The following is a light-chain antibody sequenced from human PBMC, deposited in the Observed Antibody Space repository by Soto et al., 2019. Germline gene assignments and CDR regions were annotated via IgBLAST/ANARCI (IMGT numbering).Light chain of an antibody. Sequence: QSVLTQPPSASGTPGQRVTISCSGSSSNIGSNTVNWYQQLPGTAPKLLIYNNNQRPSGVPDRFSGSKSGTSASLAISGLQSEDEADYYCAAWDDILNGVLFGGGTKLTVL. CDR1: SSNIGSNT. CDR3: AAWDDILNGVL. CDR2: NNN. V-gene: IGLV1-44*01. J-gene: IGLJ2*01.